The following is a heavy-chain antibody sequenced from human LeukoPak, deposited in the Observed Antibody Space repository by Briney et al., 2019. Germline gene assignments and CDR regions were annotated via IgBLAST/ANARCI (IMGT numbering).Heavy chain of an antibody. CDR2: IRYDGSLK. J-gene: IGHJ4*02. Sequence: GGSLRLSCAASGFTFSSYGMHWVRQAPGKGLEWVTFIRYDGSLKYYADSVKGRFTISRDNSKNTLYLQMNSLRAEDTAVYYCAKDRVVYGSGSYSFDYWGQGTLVTVPS. D-gene: IGHD3-10*01. V-gene: IGHV3-30*02. CDR1: GFTFSSYG. CDR3: AKDRVVYGSGSYSFDY.